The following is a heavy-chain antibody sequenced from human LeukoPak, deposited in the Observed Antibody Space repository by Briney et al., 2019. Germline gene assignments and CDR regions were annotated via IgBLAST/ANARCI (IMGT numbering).Heavy chain of an antibody. J-gene: IGHJ5*02. CDR1: GFTFSSYA. V-gene: IGHV3-23*01. Sequence: TGGSLRLSCAASGFTFSSYAMSWVRQAPGKGLEWVSAISGSGGSTYCADSVKGRFTISRDNSKNTLYLQMNSLRAEDTAVYYCAQDPNSSSWYWFDPWGQGTLVTVSS. D-gene: IGHD6-13*01. CDR3: AQDPNSSSWYWFDP. CDR2: ISGSGGST.